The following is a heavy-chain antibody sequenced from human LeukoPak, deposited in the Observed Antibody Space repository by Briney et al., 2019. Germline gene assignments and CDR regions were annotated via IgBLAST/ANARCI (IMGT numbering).Heavy chain of an antibody. CDR2: IKEDGSEK. CDR3: ARDPSSLRDSYDY. J-gene: IGHJ4*02. Sequence: PGGSLRLSCAASGFTFSSYWMNWVRQAPGKRLEWVAHIKEDGSEKYYLDSVKGRFTISRDNAGNSLYLQMNSLGAEDTAVHYCARDPSSLRDSYDYWGQGTLVTVSS. D-gene: IGHD3-10*01. CDR1: GFTFSSYW. V-gene: IGHV3-7*01.